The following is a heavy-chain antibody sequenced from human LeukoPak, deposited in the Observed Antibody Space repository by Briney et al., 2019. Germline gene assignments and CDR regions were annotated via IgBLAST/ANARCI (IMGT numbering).Heavy chain of an antibody. J-gene: IGHJ4*02. CDR3: VTYLQSHPLDY. Sequence: GGSLRLSCAAAGFTFSSYGMHWVRQAPGKGLEWVAVISNDGSNKYYADSVKGRFTISRDNSKNTLYLQMNSLRADDTAVYYCVTYLQSHPLDYWGQGTLVTVSS. CDR1: GFTFSSYG. V-gene: IGHV3-30*03. CDR2: ISNDGSNK. D-gene: IGHD2-2*01.